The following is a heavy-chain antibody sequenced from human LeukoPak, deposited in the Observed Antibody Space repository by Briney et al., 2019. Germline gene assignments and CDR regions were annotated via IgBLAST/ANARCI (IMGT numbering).Heavy chain of an antibody. CDR3: TTDVGYYDSSGYLVDY. Sequence: GGSLRLSCAASGFTFTNAWMSWVRQAPGKGLEWVGRIKSKTDGGITDYAAPVKGRFTISRDDSKNTLYLQMNSLKTEDTAVYYCTTDVGYYDSSGYLVDYWGQGTLVTVSS. J-gene: IGHJ4*02. D-gene: IGHD3-22*01. CDR1: GFTFTNAW. CDR2: IKSKTDGGIT. V-gene: IGHV3-15*01.